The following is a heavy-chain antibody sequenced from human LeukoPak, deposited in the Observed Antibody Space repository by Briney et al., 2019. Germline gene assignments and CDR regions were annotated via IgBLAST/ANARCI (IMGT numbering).Heavy chain of an antibody. CDR3: ARYNDYGATNWFDP. V-gene: IGHV4-59*01. CDR1: GGSISSYY. D-gene: IGHD4-17*01. CDR2: IYYSGST. Sequence: PSETLSLTCTVSGGSISSYYWSWIRQPPGKGLEWLGYIYYSGSTNYNPSLKSRVTISVDTSKNQFSLKLSSVTAADTAVYYCARYNDYGATNWFDPWGQGTLVTVSS. J-gene: IGHJ5*02.